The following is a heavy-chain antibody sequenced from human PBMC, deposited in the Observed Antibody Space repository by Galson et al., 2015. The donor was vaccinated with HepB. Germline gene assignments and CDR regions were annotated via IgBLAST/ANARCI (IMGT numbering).Heavy chain of an antibody. CDR1: GFTFSSYS. D-gene: IGHD3-22*01. CDR2: ISSSSSTI. J-gene: IGHJ4*02. Sequence: LRLSCAASGFTFSSYSMNWVRQAPGKGLEWVSYISSSSSTIYYADSVKGRFTISRDNAKNSLYLQMNSLRDEDTAVYYCARGRGSSGYPTVYFDYWGQGTLVTVSS. V-gene: IGHV3-48*02. CDR3: ARGRGSSGYPTVYFDY.